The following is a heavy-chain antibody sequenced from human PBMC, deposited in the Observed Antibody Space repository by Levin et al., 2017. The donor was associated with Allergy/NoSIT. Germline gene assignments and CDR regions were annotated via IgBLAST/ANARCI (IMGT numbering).Heavy chain of an antibody. CDR1: GGSISSYY. D-gene: IGHD2-21*02. V-gene: IGHV4-59*01. CDR2: IYYSGST. Sequence: GSLRLSCTVSGGSISSYYWSWIRQPPGKGLEWIGYIYYSGSTNYNPSLKSRVTISVDTSKNQFSLKLSSVTAADTAVYYCARDSGDDGWFDPWGQGTLVTVSS. CDR3: ARDSGDDGWFDP. J-gene: IGHJ5*02.